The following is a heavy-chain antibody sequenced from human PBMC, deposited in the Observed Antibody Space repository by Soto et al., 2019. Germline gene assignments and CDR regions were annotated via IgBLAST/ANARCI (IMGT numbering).Heavy chain of an antibody. CDR1: GGTFSSYA. J-gene: IGHJ3*02. CDR3: ARVEYCSVGSCWRALDI. Sequence: QVQLVQSGAEVKKPGSSVKVSCKASGGTFSSYAISWVRQAPGQGLEWMGGIIPICGTANYAQKFQGRVTITADESTSTDYRELSSLRSEDTAVYYCARVEYCSVGSCWRALDIWGQGTLVTVSS. V-gene: IGHV1-69*01. CDR2: IIPICGTA. D-gene: IGHD2-15*01.